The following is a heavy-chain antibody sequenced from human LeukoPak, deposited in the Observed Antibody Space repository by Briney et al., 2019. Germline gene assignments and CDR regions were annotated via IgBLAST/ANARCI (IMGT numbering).Heavy chain of an antibody. Sequence: ASVKVSCKASGYTFTSYDINWVRQATGQGLEWMGWMNPNSGNTGYAQKFQGRVTMTTNTSISTAYMELSSLRSEDTAVYYCARLYCSGGSCYYYFDYWGQGTLVTVSS. J-gene: IGHJ4*02. CDR3: ARLYCSGGSCYYYFDY. CDR2: MNPNSGNT. D-gene: IGHD2-15*01. V-gene: IGHV1-8*01. CDR1: GYTFTSYD.